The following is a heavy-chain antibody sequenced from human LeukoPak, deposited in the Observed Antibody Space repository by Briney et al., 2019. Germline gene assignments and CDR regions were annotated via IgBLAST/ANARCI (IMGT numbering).Heavy chain of an antibody. CDR1: GFSLSTSGVG. D-gene: IGHD3-10*01. CDR2: IYWDDDK. V-gene: IGHV2-5*02. J-gene: IGHJ4*02. Sequence: SGPTLVNPTQTPTLTCTFSGFSLSTSGVGVGWIRQPPGEALEWLALIYWDDDKRYSPSLKSRLTITKDTSKNQVVLTMTNMDPVDTATYYCAFTKYYYGSGSYYERWGQGTLVTVSS. CDR3: AFTKYYYGSGSYYER.